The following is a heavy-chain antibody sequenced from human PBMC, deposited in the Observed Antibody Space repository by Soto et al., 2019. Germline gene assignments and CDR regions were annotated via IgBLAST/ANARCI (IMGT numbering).Heavy chain of an antibody. J-gene: IGHJ5*02. D-gene: IGHD2-2*01. Sequence: EVQLLESGGDLIHPGGSLRLSCAGSGFSFSSYALAWVRQAPGKGLEWVSSISGNAATTSYAESVKGRFAISRDNSKSTLYLQMNSLRGEDTAVYYCARDRFRSASSCYFTWGQGTLVTVSS. CDR1: GFSFSSYA. CDR3: ARDRFRSASSCYFT. V-gene: IGHV3-23*01. CDR2: ISGNAATT.